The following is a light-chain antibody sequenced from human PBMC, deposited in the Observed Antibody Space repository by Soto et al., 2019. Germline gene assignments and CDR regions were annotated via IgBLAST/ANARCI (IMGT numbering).Light chain of an antibody. CDR1: QSVSSNY. CDR3: QTYDSWPL. CDR2: GAS. V-gene: IGKV3-20*01. J-gene: IGKJ5*01. Sequence: EIVLTQSPGTLSLSPGERATLSCRASQSVSSNYLAWYQQKPGQAPRVVVYGASTRATGIPARFSGSGSGTEFTLTISGLQSEDFAVYYCQTYDSWPLFGQGTRLEIK.